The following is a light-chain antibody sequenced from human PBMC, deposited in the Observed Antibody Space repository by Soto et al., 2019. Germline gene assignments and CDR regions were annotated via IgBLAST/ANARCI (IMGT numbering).Light chain of an antibody. J-gene: IGKJ1*01. V-gene: IGKV3-20*01. Sequence: EIVLTQPPGPLSVSPGARVTLSCRASQTVNNNYFAWYQQKPGQAPRLLIYGASTPATGTPARFSGSGAGTDFTLTVSRLEPEDFAVYYCQQYGGSAPWTFGPGTKVDMK. CDR1: QTVNNNY. CDR3: QQYGGSAPWT. CDR2: GAS.